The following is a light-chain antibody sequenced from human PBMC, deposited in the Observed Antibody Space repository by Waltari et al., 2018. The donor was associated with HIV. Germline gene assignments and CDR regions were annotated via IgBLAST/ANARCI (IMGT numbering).Light chain of an antibody. CDR3: QQYYGVPLT. CDR2: GSF. V-gene: IGKV1-NL1*01. Sequence: DIQMTQSPSSLSASIGDTVTISCRASQDISNSVSWFQQQPGKAPKPLVHGSFILQRGVPSRFSGSGSGTDYTLTISGLQSDDFATYFCQQYYGVPLTFGGGTRVDI. J-gene: IGKJ4*01. CDR1: QDISNS.